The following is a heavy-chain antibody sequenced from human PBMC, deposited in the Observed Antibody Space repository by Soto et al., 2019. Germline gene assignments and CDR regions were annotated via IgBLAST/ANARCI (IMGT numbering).Heavy chain of an antibody. J-gene: IGHJ4*02. CDR1: GGTFSSYA. CDR2: IIPIFGIA. CDR3: ARTWPSSSWLTFDY. V-gene: IGHV1-69*01. D-gene: IGHD6-13*01. Sequence: QVQLVQSGAEVKKPGSSVKVSCKASGGTFSSYAISWVRRAPGQGLEWMGGIIPIFGIANYAQKFQGRVTMTADESTGTAYMELSSLSSEDTAVYYCARTWPSSSWLTFDYWGQGTLVTVSS.